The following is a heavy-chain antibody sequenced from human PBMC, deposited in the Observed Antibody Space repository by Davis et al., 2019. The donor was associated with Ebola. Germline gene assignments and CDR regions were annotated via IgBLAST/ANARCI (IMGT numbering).Heavy chain of an antibody. J-gene: IGHJ4*02. CDR3: AREQQWLVVYFDY. CDR1: GFTFSSYS. D-gene: IGHD6-19*01. CDR2: ISSSSYI. V-gene: IGHV3-21*01. Sequence: GESLKISCAASGFTFSSYSMNWVRQAPGKGLEWVSSISSSSYIYYADSVKGRFTISRDNAKNSLYLQMNSLRAEDTAVYYCAREQQWLVVYFDYWGQGTLVTVSS.